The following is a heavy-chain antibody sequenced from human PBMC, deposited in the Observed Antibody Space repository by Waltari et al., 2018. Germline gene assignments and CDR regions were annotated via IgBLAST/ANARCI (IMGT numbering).Heavy chain of an antibody. J-gene: IGHJ4*02. V-gene: IGHV3-30*02. D-gene: IGHD6-19*01. CDR2: VRYDENET. CDR1: GFTFNTYG. CDR3: VKHGTWELQYYFDY. Sequence: QVQLVESGGGVVQPGGSLRLSCAVSGFTFNTYGRHWVRQAPGKGLEGVAFVRYDENETSLADSVRGRFTISRDNSKNTLYLQMRSLRPEDTAVYYCVKHGTWELQYYFDYWGQGTLVTVSS.